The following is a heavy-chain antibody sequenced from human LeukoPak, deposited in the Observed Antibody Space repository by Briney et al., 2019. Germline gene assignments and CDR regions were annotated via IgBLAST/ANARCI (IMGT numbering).Heavy chain of an antibody. J-gene: IGHJ4*02. V-gene: IGHV3-23*01. CDR1: GFTFSSYV. CDR3: AKKVDSYGFDY. CDR2: ISGGGGST. D-gene: IGHD5-18*01. Sequence: PGGSLRLSCAASGFTFSSYVMGWVRQAPGKGLEWVSAISGGGGSTYYADSVKGRFTISRDNSKNTLYLQMNSLRAEDTAIYYCAKKVDSYGFDYWGQGTLVTVSS.